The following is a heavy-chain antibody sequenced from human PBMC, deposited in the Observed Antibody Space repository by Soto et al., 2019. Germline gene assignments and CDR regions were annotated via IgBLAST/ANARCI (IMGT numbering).Heavy chain of an antibody. V-gene: IGHV4-59*01. Sequence: PSETLSLTCTVSGGSISSYYWSWIRQPPGKGLEWIGYIYYSGSTNYNPSLKSRVTISVDTSKNQFSLKLSSVTAADTAVYYCARLRPLHKTYYYYGMDVWGQGTTVTVSS. J-gene: IGHJ6*02. CDR2: IYYSGST. D-gene: IGHD2-21*01. CDR1: GGSISSYY. CDR3: ARLRPLHKTYYYYGMDV.